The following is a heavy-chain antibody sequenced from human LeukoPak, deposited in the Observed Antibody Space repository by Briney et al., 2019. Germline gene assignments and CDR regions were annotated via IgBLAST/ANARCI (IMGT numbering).Heavy chain of an antibody. V-gene: IGHV3-30-3*01. D-gene: IGHD2-15*01. CDR3: ARHSGAFDI. Sequence: GGSLRLSCAASGFTFSSYAMHWVRQAPGKGLEWVAVISYDGSHKYYADSVKGRFTISRDNPKNTLYLQMNSLRAEDAAVYYCARHSGAFDIWGQGTMVTVSS. CDR1: GFTFSSYA. J-gene: IGHJ3*02. CDR2: ISYDGSHK.